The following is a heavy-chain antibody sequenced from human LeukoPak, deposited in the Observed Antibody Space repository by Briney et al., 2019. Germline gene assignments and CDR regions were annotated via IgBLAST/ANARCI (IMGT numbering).Heavy chain of an antibody. D-gene: IGHD3-22*01. V-gene: IGHV4-39*01. Sequence: PSETLSLTCTVSGGSISSSSYYWGWIRQPPGKGLEWIGSIYYSGSTYYNPSLKSRVTISVDTSKNQFSLKLSSVTAADMAVYYCARRSIDTYYYDSRGYAIPFFADYWGQGTLVTVSS. CDR1: GGSISSSSYY. CDR2: IYYSGST. CDR3: ARRSIDTYYYDSRGYAIPFFADY. J-gene: IGHJ4*02.